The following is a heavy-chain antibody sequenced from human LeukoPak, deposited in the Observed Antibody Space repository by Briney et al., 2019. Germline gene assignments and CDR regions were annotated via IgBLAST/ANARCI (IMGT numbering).Heavy chain of an antibody. D-gene: IGHD2-2*01. J-gene: IGHJ6*02. V-gene: IGHV1-69*04. CDR2: IIPILGIA. Sequence: SVKVSCKASGGTFSSYAISWVRQAPGQGLEWMGRIIPILGIANYAQKFQGRVTITADKSTSTAYMELSSLRSEDTAVYYCASSIGSGIVPAAIKPPKGYYYYYGMDVWGQGTTVTVSS. CDR1: GGTFSSYA. CDR3: ASSIGSGIVPAAIKPPKGYYYYYGMDV.